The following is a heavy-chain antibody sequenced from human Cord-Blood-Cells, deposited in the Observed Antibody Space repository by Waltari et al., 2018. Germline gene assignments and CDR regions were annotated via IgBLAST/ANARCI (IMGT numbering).Heavy chain of an antibody. CDR3: ARPRPRNYDILTGAFDI. Sequence: EVQLVQSGAEVKKPGESLKISCKGSGYSFTSYWIGWVRQMPGKGLEWMGIICPGDSDTSSSPSFQGQVTISADKSISTAYLQWSSLKASDTAMYYCARPRPRNYDILTGAFDIWGQGTMVTVSS. CDR2: ICPGDSDT. CDR1: GYSFTSYW. J-gene: IGHJ3*02. V-gene: IGHV5-51*01. D-gene: IGHD3-9*01.